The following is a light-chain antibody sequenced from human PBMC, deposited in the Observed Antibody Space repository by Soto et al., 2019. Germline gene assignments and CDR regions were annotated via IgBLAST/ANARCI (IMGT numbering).Light chain of an antibody. CDR2: GAS. Sequence: EIVLTQSPGTLSLSPGERATLSCRASQSVSSSYLAWYQQKPGQAPRLLIYGASSRATGIPDRFSGSGSGTDFTLTISRLEPEDCAVYYCQQYGSSFFGQGTKLEIK. V-gene: IGKV3-20*01. J-gene: IGKJ2*01. CDR3: QQYGSSF. CDR1: QSVSSSY.